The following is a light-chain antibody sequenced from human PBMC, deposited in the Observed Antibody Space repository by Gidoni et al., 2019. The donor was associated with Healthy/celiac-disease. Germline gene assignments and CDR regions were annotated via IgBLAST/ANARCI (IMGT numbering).Light chain of an antibody. CDR3: QRRSNWPPYT. CDR2: DAS. V-gene: IGKV3-11*01. Sequence: EIVLTHSPATLSLSPGERATLSCRASQSVSSYLAWYQQKPGQAPRLRIYDASNRATGIPARFSGSGSGTDFTLTSSSLGPEDFAVYYCQRRSNWPPYTFGQGTKLEIK. J-gene: IGKJ2*01. CDR1: QSVSSY.